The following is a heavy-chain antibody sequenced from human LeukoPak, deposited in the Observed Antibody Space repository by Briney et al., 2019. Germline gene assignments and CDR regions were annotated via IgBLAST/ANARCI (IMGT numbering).Heavy chain of an antibody. CDR1: GFTFSSYD. V-gene: IGHV3-13*01. CDR2: IGTAGDT. D-gene: IGHD5/OR15-5a*01. J-gene: IGHJ6*02. Sequence: GGSLRLSCAASGFTFSSYDMHWVRQATGKGLEWVSAIGTAGDTYYPGSVKGRFTISRENAKNSLYLQVNSLRAGDTAVYYCARDLRFYGMDVWGQGTTVTVSS. CDR3: ARDLRFYGMDV.